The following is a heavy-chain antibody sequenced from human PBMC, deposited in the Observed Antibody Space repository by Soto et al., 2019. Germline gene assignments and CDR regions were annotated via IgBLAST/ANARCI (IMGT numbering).Heavy chain of an antibody. J-gene: IGHJ4*02. CDR2: ISGSGGST. V-gene: IGHV3-23*01. Sequence: EVQLLESGGGLVQPGGTLRLSCAASGVTFSNYAVTWVRQAPGKGLEWVSTISGSGGSTYYADSVKGRFTISRDNSKNTLYMQMHSLRAEDTAVYYCAKDKGSSWYEIDYWGQGTLVTFSS. D-gene: IGHD6-13*01. CDR1: GVTFSNYA. CDR3: AKDKGSSWYEIDY.